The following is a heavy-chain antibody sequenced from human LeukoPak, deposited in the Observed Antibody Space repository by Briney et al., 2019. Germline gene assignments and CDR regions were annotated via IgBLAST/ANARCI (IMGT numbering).Heavy chain of an antibody. D-gene: IGHD6-13*01. CDR2: IYHSGST. CDR3: ARDPNSSSWFHWFDP. V-gene: IGHV4-38-2*02. Sequence: SETLSLTCAVSGYSISSGYYWGWIRQPPGKGLEWIGSIYHSGSTYYNPSLKSRVTISVDTSKNQFPLKLSSVTAADTAVYYCARDPNSSSWFHWFDPWGQGTLVTVSS. CDR1: GYSISSGYY. J-gene: IGHJ5*02.